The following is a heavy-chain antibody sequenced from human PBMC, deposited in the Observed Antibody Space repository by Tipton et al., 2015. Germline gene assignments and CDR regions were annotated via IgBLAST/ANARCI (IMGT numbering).Heavy chain of an antibody. V-gene: IGHV4-38-2*02. Sequence: TLSLTCAVSAYSISSDYYWGWIRQPPGKGLEWIGSISHSGNTYYNPSLKTRVTMSRDTSKNQFSLKLTSVTDADTAVDYCATEGSSGWYLGWFDPWGQGILVTVSS. J-gene: IGHJ5*02. CDR3: ATEGSSGWYLGWFDP. D-gene: IGHD6-19*01. CDR1: AYSISSDYY. CDR2: ISHSGNT.